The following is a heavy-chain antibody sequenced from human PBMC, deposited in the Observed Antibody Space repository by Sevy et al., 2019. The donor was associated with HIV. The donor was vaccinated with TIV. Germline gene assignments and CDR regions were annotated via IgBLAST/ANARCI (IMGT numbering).Heavy chain of an antibody. J-gene: IGHJ6*02. CDR1: GFIFRDRY. CDR3: AGDFMPVASAGTGALGV. Sequence: GGSLRLSCVASGFIFRDRYMSWIRQAPGKGLEWVSFISSRSSEINYADSVKGRFTVSRDNAKNSLYLQMNSLRAEDSAVYYWAGDFMPVASAGTGALGVWGQGTAVTVSS. V-gene: IGHV3-11*05. CDR2: ISSRSSEI. D-gene: IGHD6-13*01.